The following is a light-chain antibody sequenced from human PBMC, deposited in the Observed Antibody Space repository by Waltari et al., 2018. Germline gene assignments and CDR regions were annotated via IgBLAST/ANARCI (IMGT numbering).Light chain of an antibody. Sequence: YVLTQPPSVSVAPGKTARITCGGTNIGSYSVHWYQQKPGQAPVMVVYDDSDRPSGMSERFSGSNSDNTATLTISRVEVGDEADYYCAAWDDSLSGWVFGGGTKLTVL. CDR2: DDS. V-gene: IGLV3-21*03. CDR1: NIGSYS. CDR3: AAWDDSLSGWV. J-gene: IGLJ3*02.